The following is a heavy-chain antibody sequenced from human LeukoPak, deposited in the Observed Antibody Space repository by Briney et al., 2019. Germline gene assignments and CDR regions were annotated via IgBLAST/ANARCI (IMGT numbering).Heavy chain of an antibody. CDR3: ARGHQLLRYFDY. V-gene: IGHV4-34*01. CDR1: GGSFSGYY. J-gene: IGHJ4*02. D-gene: IGHD2-2*01. CDR2: INHSGTT. Sequence: SETLSLTCAVYGGSFSGYYCSWIRQPPGKGLEWIGSINHSGTTNYNPSLKSRVTISVDPSKNQFSLKLSSVTAADTAVYYCARGHQLLRYFDYWGQGTLVTVSS.